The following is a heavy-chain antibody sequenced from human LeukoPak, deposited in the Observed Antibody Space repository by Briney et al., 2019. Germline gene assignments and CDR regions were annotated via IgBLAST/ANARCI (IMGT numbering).Heavy chain of an antibody. V-gene: IGHV4-59*01. CDR3: AKGAWSLDP. J-gene: IGHJ5*02. D-gene: IGHD2-8*02. CDR1: GGSLSGFD. CDR2: IHSSGTT. Sequence: SETLSLTCTVSGGSLSGFDWSWFRQPPGKRLEWIGNIHSSGTTNYNPSLKSRVSISVDTSRNYLSLKLTSVTAADTALYYCAKGAWSLDPWGQGTLVTVSS.